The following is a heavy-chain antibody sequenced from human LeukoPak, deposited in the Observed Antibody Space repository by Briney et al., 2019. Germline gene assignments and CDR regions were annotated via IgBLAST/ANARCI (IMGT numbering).Heavy chain of an antibody. D-gene: IGHD5-12*01. V-gene: IGHV1-69*04. CDR3: AALKSGYDSDY. CDR1: GATFNTYA. Sequence: GSSVKVSCKASGATFNTYAINWVRQAPGQGLEWMGRIIPLLGVAHYARKFQGRVTITAEKSTNTAYLELSSLTSEDTAVYYCAALKSGYDSDYWGQGTLVTVSS. CDR2: IIPLLGVA. J-gene: IGHJ4*02.